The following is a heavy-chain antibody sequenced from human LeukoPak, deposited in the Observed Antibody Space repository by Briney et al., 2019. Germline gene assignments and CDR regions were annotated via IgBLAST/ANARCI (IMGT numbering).Heavy chain of an antibody. CDR2: ISSSSSYI. J-gene: IGHJ6*02. CDR1: GFTFSSYS. V-gene: IGHV3-21*01. D-gene: IGHD3-9*01. Sequence: PGGSLSLSWAAAGFTFSSYSMNWVRQAPGKGLEWVSSISSSSSYIYYADSVKGRFTISRDNAKNSLYLQMNSLRAEDTAVYYCARVLLRYFDWPRKDYYYYGMDVWGQGTTVTVSS. CDR3: ARVLLRYFDWPRKDYYYYGMDV.